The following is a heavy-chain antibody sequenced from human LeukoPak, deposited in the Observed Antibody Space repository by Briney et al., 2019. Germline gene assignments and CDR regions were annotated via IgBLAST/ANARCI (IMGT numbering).Heavy chain of an antibody. V-gene: IGHV4-59*08. CDR1: GGSISSYY. D-gene: IGHD3/OR15-3a*01. CDR2: IYYSGST. J-gene: IGHJ5*02. Sequence: SETLSLTCTVSGGSISSYYWSWIRQPPGKGLEWIGYIYYSGSTNYNPSLKSRVTMSVDTSKNQFSLKLSSVTAADTAVYYCARLQAGLGWFDPWGQGTLVTVSS. CDR3: ARLQAGLGWFDP.